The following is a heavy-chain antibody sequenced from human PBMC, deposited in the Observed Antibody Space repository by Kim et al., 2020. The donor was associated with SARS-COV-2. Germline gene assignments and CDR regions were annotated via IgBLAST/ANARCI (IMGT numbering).Heavy chain of an antibody. J-gene: IGHJ6*02. D-gene: IGHD3-16*01. CDR2: ST. V-gene: IGHV4-61*02. Sequence: STNSHPARKSRVTLSVDTSKNQCSRKLSSVTAADTAVYYCAREGVYGMDVWGQGTTVTVSS. CDR3: AREGVYGMDV.